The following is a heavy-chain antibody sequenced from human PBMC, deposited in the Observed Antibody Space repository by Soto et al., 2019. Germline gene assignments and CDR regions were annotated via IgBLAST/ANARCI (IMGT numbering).Heavy chain of an antibody. V-gene: IGHV3-30*18. D-gene: IGHD3-9*01. CDR3: AKGHVLRYFDWLPEFDY. CDR1: GFTFSSYG. J-gene: IGHJ4*02. Sequence: GGSLRLSCAASGFTFSSYGMHWVRQAPGKGLEWVAVISYDGSNKYYADSVKGRFTISRDNSKNTLYLQMNSLRAEDTAVYYCAKGHVLRYFDWLPEFDYWGQGTLVTVSS. CDR2: ISYDGSNK.